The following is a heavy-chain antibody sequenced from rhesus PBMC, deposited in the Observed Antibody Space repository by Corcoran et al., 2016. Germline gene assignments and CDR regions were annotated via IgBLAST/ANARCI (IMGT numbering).Heavy chain of an antibody. CDR1: GFTFSGYA. D-gene: IGHD4-29*01. CDR3: AKDRGSSPYYGLDS. CDR2: ISSGGTP. V-gene: IGHV3-103*01. J-gene: IGHJ6*01. Sequence: EVQLVESGGDLAKPGGSLRLSCSASGFTFSGYAMHWVRQAPGKVLEWVSTISSGGTPNYAESVKGRFTISRDNTKNTLSLQMDSLKTEDTAIYYCAKDRGSSPYYGLDSWGQGVVVTVSS.